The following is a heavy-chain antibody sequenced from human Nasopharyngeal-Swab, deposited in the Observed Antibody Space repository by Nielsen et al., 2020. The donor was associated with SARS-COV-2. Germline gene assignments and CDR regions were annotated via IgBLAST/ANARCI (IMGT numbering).Heavy chain of an antibody. D-gene: IGHD3-3*01. Sequence: GESLKISCAASGFTFSSYAMSWVRQAPGKGLEWVSYISSSSSTIYYADSVKGRFTISRDNAKNSLYLQMNSLRAEDTAVYYCAREVLRFLEWLLPSDAFDIWGQGTMVTVSS. CDR3: AREVLRFLEWLLPSDAFDI. CDR1: GFTFSSYA. J-gene: IGHJ3*02. V-gene: IGHV3-48*01. CDR2: ISSSSSTI.